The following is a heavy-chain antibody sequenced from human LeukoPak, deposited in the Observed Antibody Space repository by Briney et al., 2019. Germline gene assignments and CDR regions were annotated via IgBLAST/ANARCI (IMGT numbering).Heavy chain of an antibody. CDR1: GGSISSGGYY. CDR3: ARDRVAGPFDY. CDR2: IYYSGST. J-gene: IGHJ4*02. D-gene: IGHD6-19*01. Sequence: SETLSLTCTVSGGSISSGGYYWSWIRQHPGKGLEWIGYIYYSGSTYYNPPLKSRVTISVDTSKNQFSLKLSSVTAADTAVYYCARDRVAGPFDYWGQGTLVTVSS. V-gene: IGHV4-31*03.